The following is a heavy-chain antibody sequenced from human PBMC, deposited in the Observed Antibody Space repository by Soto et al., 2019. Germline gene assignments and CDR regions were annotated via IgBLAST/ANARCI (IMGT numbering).Heavy chain of an antibody. V-gene: IGHV4-61*01. Sequence: QVQLQESGPGLVKPSETLSLTCTVSGGSVSSGSYYWSWIRQPPGKGLEWIGYIYYSGSTNYNPSLKSRVTISVDTSKNQFSLKLSPVTAADTAVYYCARDRVAGYFDYWGQGTLVTVSS. J-gene: IGHJ4*02. CDR1: GGSVSSGSYY. D-gene: IGHD6-19*01. CDR3: ARDRVAGYFDY. CDR2: IYYSGST.